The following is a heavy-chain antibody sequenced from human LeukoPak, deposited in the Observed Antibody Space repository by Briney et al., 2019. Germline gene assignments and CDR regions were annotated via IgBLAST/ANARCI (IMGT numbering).Heavy chain of an antibody. Sequence: GGSLRLSCAASGFTFSSYSMNWVRQAPGKGLEWVSYISSSSSTIYYADSVKGRFTISRDNAKNSLYLQMNSLRAEDTAVYYCARALLWGMFTYDYWGQGTLVTVSP. CDR3: ARALLWGMFTYDY. D-gene: IGHD3-16*01. CDR2: ISSSSSTI. V-gene: IGHV3-48*01. CDR1: GFTFSSYS. J-gene: IGHJ4*02.